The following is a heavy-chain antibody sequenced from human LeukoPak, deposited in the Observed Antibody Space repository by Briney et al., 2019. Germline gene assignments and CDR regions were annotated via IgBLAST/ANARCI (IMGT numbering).Heavy chain of an antibody. CDR1: GFTFSDYY. V-gene: IGHV3-11*05. Sequence: KPGGSLRLSCAASGFTFSDYYMSWIRQAPGEGLEWVSYISSSSSYTNYADSVKGRFAISRDNAKNSLYLQMNSLRAKDTAVYYCARALADSSGYPSYYYGMDVWGQGTTVTVSS. CDR2: ISSSSSYT. D-gene: IGHD3-22*01. J-gene: IGHJ6*02. CDR3: ARALADSSGYPSYYYGMDV.